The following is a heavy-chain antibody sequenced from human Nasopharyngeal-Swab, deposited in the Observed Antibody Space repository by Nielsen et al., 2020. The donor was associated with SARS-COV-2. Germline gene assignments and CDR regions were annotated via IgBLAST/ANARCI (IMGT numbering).Heavy chain of an antibody. D-gene: IGHD4-23*01. V-gene: IGHV4-4*02. CDR2: IYHSGST. J-gene: IGHJ4*02. CDR3: ARTRDYGGNSDFDY. Sequence: SETLSLTCAVSGGSICSSNWWSWVRQPPGKGLEWIGEIYHSGSTNYNPSLKSRVTISVDKSKNQFSLKLSSVTAADTAVYYCARTRDYGGNSDFDYWGLGTLVTVSS. CDR1: GGSICSSNW.